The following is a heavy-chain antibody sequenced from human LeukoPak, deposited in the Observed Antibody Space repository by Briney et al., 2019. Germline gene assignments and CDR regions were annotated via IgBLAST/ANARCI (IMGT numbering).Heavy chain of an antibody. Sequence: ASVKVSCTASGYTFTSYGISWVRQAPGQGLEWMGWISAYNGNTNYAQKLQGRVTMTTDTSTSTAYMELRSLRSDDTAVYYCEIQFSPDDYVWGSYRYKNYYYYGMDVWGQGTTVTVSS. D-gene: IGHD3-16*02. V-gene: IGHV1-18*01. CDR3: EIQFSPDDYVWGSYRYKNYYYYGMDV. CDR1: GYTFTSYG. J-gene: IGHJ6*02. CDR2: ISAYNGNT.